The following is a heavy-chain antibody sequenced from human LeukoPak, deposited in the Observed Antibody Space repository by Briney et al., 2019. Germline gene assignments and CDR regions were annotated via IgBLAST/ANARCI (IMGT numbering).Heavy chain of an antibody. D-gene: IGHD3-22*01. Sequence: PGGSLRLSCAASGFTFSSYAMHWVRQAPGKGLEWVAVISYDGSNKYYADSVKGRFTISRDNSKNTLYLQMNSLRAEDMAVYYCARARFITQFDYWGQGTLVTVSS. CDR1: GFTFSSYA. V-gene: IGHV3-30*04. J-gene: IGHJ4*02. CDR3: ARARFITQFDY. CDR2: ISYDGSNK.